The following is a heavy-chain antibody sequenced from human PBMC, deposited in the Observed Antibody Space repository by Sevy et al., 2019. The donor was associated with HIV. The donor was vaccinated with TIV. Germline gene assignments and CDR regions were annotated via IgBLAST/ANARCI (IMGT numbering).Heavy chain of an antibody. CDR1: GFIFNNYD. CDR3: AKDMVDCSGGTCYSGAVSPFES. Sequence: GGSLRLSCAASGFIFNNYDMYWIRQAPGKGLEWVATVSYDGADKDYADIVKGRFTISRDSSRSMLYLQMSSLRPEDTGVYFCAKDMVDCSGGTCYSGAVSPFESWGQGTLVNVS. J-gene: IGHJ4*02. CDR2: VSYDGADK. V-gene: IGHV3-30*18. D-gene: IGHD2-15*01.